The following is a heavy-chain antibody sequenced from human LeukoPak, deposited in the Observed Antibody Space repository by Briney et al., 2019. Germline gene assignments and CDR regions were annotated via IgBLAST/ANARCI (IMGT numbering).Heavy chain of an antibody. CDR2: INHCGST. J-gene: IGHJ4*02. D-gene: IGHD6-19*01. CDR1: GGSFSGYY. V-gene: IGHV4-34*01. Sequence: PSETLSLTCAVYGGSFSGYYWSWIRQPPGKGLEWIGEINHCGSTNYNPSLKSRVTISVDTSKNQFSLKLSSVTAADTAVYYCARGRYSSGWYDYWGQGTLVTVSS. CDR3: ARGRYSSGWYDY.